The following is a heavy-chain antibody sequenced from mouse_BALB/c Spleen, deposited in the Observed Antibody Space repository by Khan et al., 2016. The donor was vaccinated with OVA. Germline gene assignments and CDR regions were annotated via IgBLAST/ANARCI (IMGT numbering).Heavy chain of an antibody. CDR2: INPSDGDT. J-gene: IGHJ3*01. Sequence: QVQLQQSGAELVKPGASVKLSCKASGYTFTSYYMYWVKQRPGQGLEWIGEINPSDGDTNFNEKFKSKATLTVDKSSSTVYMQLSSLTSEDSAVDYGTRSGYGTFAYWGQGTLVTVSA. D-gene: IGHD2-1*01. V-gene: IGHV1S81*02. CDR1: GYTFTSYY. CDR3: TRSGYGTFAY.